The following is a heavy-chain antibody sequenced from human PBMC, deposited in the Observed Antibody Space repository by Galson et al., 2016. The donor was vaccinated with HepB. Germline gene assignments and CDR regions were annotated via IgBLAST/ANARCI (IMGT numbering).Heavy chain of an antibody. V-gene: IGHV4-59*02. CDR3: ARGGYDFWSGPGSGWFDP. J-gene: IGHJ5*02. Sequence: ETLSLTCTVSGVSVSSLYWSWIRQPPGKGLEWIGYIYYSGITNYNPALKSRVTISVDTSKNQFSLKLSSVTAADTAVYYCARGGYDFWSGPGSGWFDPWGQGTLVTVSS. CDR1: GVSVSSLY. CDR2: IYYSGIT. D-gene: IGHD3-3*01.